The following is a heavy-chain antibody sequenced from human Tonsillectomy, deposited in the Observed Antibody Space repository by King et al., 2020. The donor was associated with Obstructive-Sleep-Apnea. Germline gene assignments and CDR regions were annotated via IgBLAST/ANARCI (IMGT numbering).Heavy chain of an antibody. D-gene: IGHD4-11*01. Sequence: LQLQESGPGLVKPSETLSLTCTVSVGSITTTNYYWGWVRQSPGMGLEWIGNIVYSGGTNYNPSLNSRVSISADTSKNQFSLDLSSSTAADTAIYYCTRRLINYAIDSWGQGTLVTVSS. CDR3: TRRLINYAIDS. CDR1: VGSITTTNYY. V-gene: IGHV4-39*07. J-gene: IGHJ4*02. CDR2: IVYSGGT.